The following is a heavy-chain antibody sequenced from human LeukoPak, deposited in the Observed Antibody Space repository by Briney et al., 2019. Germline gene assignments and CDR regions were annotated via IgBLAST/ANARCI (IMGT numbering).Heavy chain of an antibody. CDR1: GGSISSSSYY. CDR2: IYYSGST. D-gene: IGHD3-9*01. Sequence: SETLSLTCTVSGGSISSSSYYWGWIRQPPGKGLEWIGSIYYSGSTYYNPSLKSRVTISVDTSKNQFSLKLSSVTAAATAVYYCARGEYDILTGYCTPPDAYWGQGTLVTVSS. V-gene: IGHV4-39*07. J-gene: IGHJ4*02. CDR3: ARGEYDILTGYCTPPDAY.